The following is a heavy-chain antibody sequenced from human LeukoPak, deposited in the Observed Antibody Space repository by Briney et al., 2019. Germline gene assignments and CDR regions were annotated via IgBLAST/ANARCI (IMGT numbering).Heavy chain of an antibody. CDR2: ISGSAISI. CDR1: GFTFDRVT. V-gene: IGHV3-21*01. Sequence: PGGSLRLSCDTSGFTFDRVTMSWVRQAPGKGLEWVSSISGSAISIDYADSVKGRFTISRDNAKNTLYLQMNSLRAEDTALYYCTREEAPREGDDAFDFWGRGTMVTVSS. CDR3: TREEAPREGDDAFDF. D-gene: IGHD3-16*01. J-gene: IGHJ3*01.